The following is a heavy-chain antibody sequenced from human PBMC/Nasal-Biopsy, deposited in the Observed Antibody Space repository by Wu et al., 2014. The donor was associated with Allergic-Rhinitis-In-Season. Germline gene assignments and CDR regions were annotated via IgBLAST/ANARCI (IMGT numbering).Heavy chain of an antibody. CDR2: IKNDGRTT. Sequence: LRLSCAASGFTFGGFTFTNYWMHWVRQAPGKGLVWISLIKNDGRTTSHADSVKGRFTISRDNAKNTLYLQMSSLRVEDTAVYYCAASYSGSYGPGYWGQGTLVTVSS. CDR1: GFTFGGFTFTNYW. J-gene: IGHJ4*02. D-gene: IGHD1-26*01. CDR3: AASYSGSYGPGY. V-gene: IGHV3-74*01.